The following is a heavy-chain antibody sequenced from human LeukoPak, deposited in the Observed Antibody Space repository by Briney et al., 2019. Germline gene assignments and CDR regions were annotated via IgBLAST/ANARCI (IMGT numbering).Heavy chain of an antibody. V-gene: IGHV3-48*03. Sequence: GGSLRLSCAASGFTFSSYEMNWVRQAQGKGLEWVSYISSSGSTIYYADSVKGRFTISRDNAKNSLYLQMNSLRAEDTAVYYCARGWTVSYYFDYWGQGTLVTVSS. D-gene: IGHD3/OR15-3a*01. J-gene: IGHJ4*02. CDR3: ARGWTVSYYFDY. CDR2: ISSSGSTI. CDR1: GFTFSSYE.